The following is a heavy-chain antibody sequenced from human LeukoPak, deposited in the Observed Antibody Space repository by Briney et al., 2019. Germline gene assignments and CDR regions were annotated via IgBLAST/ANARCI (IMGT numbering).Heavy chain of an antibody. CDR1: GGSISSSGYY. CDR2: IYYSGST. D-gene: IGHD1-26*01. J-gene: IGHJ5*02. V-gene: IGHV4-39*01. CDR3: ARHEYSGSYYGLSWFDP. Sequence: PSETLSLTCTVSGGSISSSGYYWGWVRQPPGKGLEWIASIYYSGSTYYNPSLKSRVTISVDTSKNQLSLKLSSLTAADTAVYYCARHEYSGSYYGLSWFDPWGQGTLVTVSS.